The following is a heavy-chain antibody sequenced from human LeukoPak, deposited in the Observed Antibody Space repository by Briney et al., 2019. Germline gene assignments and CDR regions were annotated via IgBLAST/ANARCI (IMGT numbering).Heavy chain of an antibody. CDR3: ASARGAPDSWTHGGRFDY. V-gene: IGHV1-3*01. D-gene: IGHD6-13*01. CDR1: GYSISAYG. Sequence: ASVKVSCKASGYSISAYGMHWVRLAPGQRPEWMGWISAGNGDTKHSLKFQGRVTISRDTSASTVYMELRSLRFEDTAVYYCASARGAPDSWTHGGRFDYWGQGTLVTVSS. CDR2: ISAGNGDT. J-gene: IGHJ4*02.